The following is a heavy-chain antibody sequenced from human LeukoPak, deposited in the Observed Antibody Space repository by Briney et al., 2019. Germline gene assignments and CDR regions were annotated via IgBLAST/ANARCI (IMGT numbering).Heavy chain of an antibody. D-gene: IGHD2/OR15-2a*01. CDR2: ISDSGGST. V-gene: IGHV3-23*01. CDR1: GFTFSNYA. J-gene: IGHJ4*02. CDR3: AKRILDY. Sequence: GGSLRLSCAASGFTFSNYAMSWVRQAPGKGLEWVSTISDSGGSTYYADSVKGRFTISRDNSNNTLYLQMNSQRAEDTAVYYCAKRILDYWGQGTLVTVSS.